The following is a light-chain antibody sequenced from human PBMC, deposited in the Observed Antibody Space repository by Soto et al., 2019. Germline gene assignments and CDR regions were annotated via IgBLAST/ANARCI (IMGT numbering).Light chain of an antibody. CDR2: TAS. J-gene: IGKJ2*01. V-gene: IGKV1-39*01. Sequence: DIKMTQSPSSLSASVGDRVTITCRASQYISNYLNWYQQKSGTAPKLLIHTASTLQSGVPSRFSGRGSVPDFTLTISSVQPDDFAIYCCQQSYSTPPTCGQGTTLEIK. CDR3: QQSYSTPPT. CDR1: QYISNY.